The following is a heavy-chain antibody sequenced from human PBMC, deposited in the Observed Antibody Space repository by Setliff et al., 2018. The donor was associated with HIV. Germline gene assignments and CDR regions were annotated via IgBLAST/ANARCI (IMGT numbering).Heavy chain of an antibody. CDR1: GYSISNGYY. CDR3: ARQAWHSGRNGYFVDY. D-gene: IGHD3-22*01. Sequence: PSETLSLTCSVSGYSISNGYYWGWFRQSPGKGLEWIATIYQTGSIYYNPSLQNRVTLLLDMSKNQFSLKLGSATAADTAVYYCARQAWHSGRNGYFVDYWGQGMLVTVS. J-gene: IGHJ4*02. V-gene: IGHV4-38-2*02. CDR2: IYQTGSI.